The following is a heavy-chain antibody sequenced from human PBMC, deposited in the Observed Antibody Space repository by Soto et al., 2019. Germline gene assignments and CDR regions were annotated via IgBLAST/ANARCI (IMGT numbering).Heavy chain of an antibody. V-gene: IGHV3-48*01. CDR2: ISSSSSTI. J-gene: IGHJ3*02. CDR1: GFTFSSYS. CDR3: ASSGYCSGGSCYPLDAFDI. Sequence: GGSLRLSCAASGFTFSSYSMNWVRQAPGKGLEWVSYISSSSSTIYYADSVKGRFTISRDNAKNSLYLQMNSLRAEDTAVYYCASSGYCSGGSCYPLDAFDIWGQGTMVTVSS. D-gene: IGHD2-15*01.